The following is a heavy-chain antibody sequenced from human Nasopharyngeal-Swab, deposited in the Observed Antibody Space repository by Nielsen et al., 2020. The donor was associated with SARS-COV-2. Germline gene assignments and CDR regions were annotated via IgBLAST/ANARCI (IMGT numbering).Heavy chain of an antibody. J-gene: IGHJ5*01. CDR1: GFTFDDYA. V-gene: IGHV3-9*01. Sequence: GGSLRLSCAASGFTFDDYAMHWVRQVPGKGLEWVSDISWNGGSTGYADSVKGRFTISRDNAKNSLYLQMNSLRAEDTALYYCAKDPYASGSLNWFDSWGQGTLVIVSS. CDR3: AKDPYASGSLNWFDS. D-gene: IGHD3-10*01. CDR2: ISWNGGST.